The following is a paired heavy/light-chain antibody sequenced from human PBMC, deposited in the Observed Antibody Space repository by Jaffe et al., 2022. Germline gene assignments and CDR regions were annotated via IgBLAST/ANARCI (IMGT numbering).Light chain of an antibody. CDR3: QQYNTYPWT. V-gene: IGKV1-5*03. J-gene: IGKJ1*01. Sequence: DIQMTQSPSTLSASVGDRVTITCRASQSVSNWLAWYQQKPGKAPKLLIYKASSLESGVPSRFSGSGSGTEFALTISSLQPDDIATYYCQQYNTYPWTFGQGTKVEIK. CDR2: KAS. CDR1: QSVSNW.
Heavy chain of an antibody. CDR3: ARDQIGYCRGGSCYSGSDF. V-gene: IGHV1-2*06. CDR2: IDPNSGGT. J-gene: IGHJ4*02. Sequence: QVQLVQSGAEVKKPGASVKVSCKASGYTFTDYYLHWVRQAPGQGLEWMGRIDPNSGGTDYAQKFQGRVSMTRDTSISTAYMELSRLRSDDTAVYHCARDQIGYCRGGSCYSGSDFWGQGTLVTVSS. D-gene: IGHD2-15*01. CDR1: GYTFTDYY.